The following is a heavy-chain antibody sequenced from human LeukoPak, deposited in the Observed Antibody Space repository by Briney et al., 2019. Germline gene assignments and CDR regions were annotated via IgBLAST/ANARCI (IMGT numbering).Heavy chain of an antibody. V-gene: IGHV3-33*08. CDR2: IWYDGSNK. Sequence: GGSLRLSCAASGFTFSNAWMSWVRQAPGKGLEWVAVIWYDGSNKYYADSVKGRFTISRDNSKNTLYLQMNSLRAEDTAVYYCARDSMTFDAFDIWGQGTMVTVSS. CDR3: ARDSMTFDAFDI. CDR1: GFTFSNAW. J-gene: IGHJ3*02. D-gene: IGHD2/OR15-2a*01.